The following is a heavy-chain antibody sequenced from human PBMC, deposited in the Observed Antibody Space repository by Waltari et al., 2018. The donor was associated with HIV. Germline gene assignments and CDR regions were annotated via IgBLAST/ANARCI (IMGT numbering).Heavy chain of an antibody. CDR2: IRYDGSNK. J-gene: IGHJ4*02. CDR1: GFTFSSYG. D-gene: IGHD2-21*02. CDR3: AVVVTANHYFDY. Sequence: QVQLVESGGGVVQPGGSLRLSCAASGFTFSSYGMHWVRQAPGKGLEWVAFIRYDGSNKYYADSVKGRFTISRDNSKNTLYLQMNSLRAEDTAVYYCAVVVTANHYFDYWGQGTLVTVSS. V-gene: IGHV3-30*02.